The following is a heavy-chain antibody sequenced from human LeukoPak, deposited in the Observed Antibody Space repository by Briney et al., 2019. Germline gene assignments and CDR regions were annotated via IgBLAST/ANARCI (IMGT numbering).Heavy chain of an antibody. J-gene: IGHJ4*02. D-gene: IGHD3-10*01. CDR1: GDTFSSYA. CDR3: ARDGLYGSGSYRFDY. Sequence: SVKVSCKASGDTFSSYAISWVRQAPGQGLEWMGGIIPIFGTANYAQKFQGRVTITADESTSTAYMELSSLRSEDTAVYYCARDGLYGSGSYRFDYWGQGTLVTVSS. CDR2: IIPIFGTA. V-gene: IGHV1-69*13.